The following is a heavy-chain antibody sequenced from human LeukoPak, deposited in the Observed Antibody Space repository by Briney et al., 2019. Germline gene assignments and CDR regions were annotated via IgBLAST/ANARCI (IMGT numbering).Heavy chain of an antibody. V-gene: IGHV1-69*05. CDR3: ARGRARGVVHDAFDI. CDR1: GGTFSSYA. J-gene: IGHJ3*02. CDR2: IIPIFGTA. Sequence: SVKVSCKASGGTFSSYAISWVRQAPGQGLEWMGRIIPIFGTANYAQKFQGRVTITTDESTSTAYMELSSLRSEDTAVYYCARGRARGVVHDAFDIWGQGTMVTVSS. D-gene: IGHD3-10*01.